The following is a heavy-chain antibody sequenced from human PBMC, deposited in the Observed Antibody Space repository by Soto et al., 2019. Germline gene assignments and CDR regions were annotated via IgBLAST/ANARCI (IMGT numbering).Heavy chain of an antibody. CDR2: IIPISGAV. Sequence: QVQLVQSGAEVKKPGASVKVSCKASGGTFTNYAINWVRQAPGQGLEWIGGIIPISGAVNYAQKFQGRVKITADESTSTVYMALSSLRSENTAVFYCARTTAAYHWFDLWGQGTLVTVSS. J-gene: IGHJ5*02. CDR3: ARTTAAYHWFDL. V-gene: IGHV1-69*01. CDR1: GGTFTNYA. D-gene: IGHD1-1*01.